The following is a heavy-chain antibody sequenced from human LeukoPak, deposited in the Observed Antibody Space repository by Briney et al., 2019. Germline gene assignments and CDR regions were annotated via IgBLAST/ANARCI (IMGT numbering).Heavy chain of an antibody. CDR1: GYTFTTYD. CDR3: ARIAVAGSAFDI. D-gene: IGHD6-19*01. CDR2: INPNSGGT. V-gene: IGHV1-2*02. Sequence: ASVKVSCKASGYTFTTYDIHWVRQATGQGLEWMGWINPNSGGTNYAQKFQGRVTMTRDTSISTAYMELSRLRSDDTAVYYCARIAVAGSAFDIWGQGTMVTVSS. J-gene: IGHJ3*02.